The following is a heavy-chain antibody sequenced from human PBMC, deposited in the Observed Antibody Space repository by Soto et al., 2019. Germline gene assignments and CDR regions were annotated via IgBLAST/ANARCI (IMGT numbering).Heavy chain of an antibody. CDR3: ARDQGIGASGPFDY. CDR1: GDSISSYY. Sequence: QVQLQESGPGLIKPSETLSLTCTVSGDSISSYYWSWIRQPPGKGLEWIGFIYYSGNTNYNPSLKSRVTMSTDTSKNQLSRKLSSVTAADTAVYYCARDQGIGASGPFDYWGLGSLVTVSS. CDR2: IYYSGNT. J-gene: IGHJ4*02. V-gene: IGHV4-59*01. D-gene: IGHD6-13*01.